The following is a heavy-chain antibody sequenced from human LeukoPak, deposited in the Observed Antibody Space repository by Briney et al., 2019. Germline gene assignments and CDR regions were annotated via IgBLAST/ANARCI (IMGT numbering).Heavy chain of an antibody. V-gene: IGHV1-8*01. J-gene: IGHJ6*02. D-gene: IGHD3-22*01. CDR2: MNPNSGNT. CDR1: GYTFTSYD. CDR3: AGRYITMIVVVMDV. Sequence: GASVKVSCKASGYTFTSYDINWVRQATGQGLEWMGWMNPNSGNTGYAQKFQGRVTMTRNTSISTAYMELSSLRSEDTAVYYCAGRYITMIVVVMDVWGQGTTVTVSS.